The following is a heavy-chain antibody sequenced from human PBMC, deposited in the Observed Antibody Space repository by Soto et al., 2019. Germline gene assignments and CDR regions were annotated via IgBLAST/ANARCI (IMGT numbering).Heavy chain of an antibody. Sequence: GGSLRLSCAASGFTFSSYWMSWVRQAPGKGLEWVANIKQDGSEKYYVDSVKGRFTISRDNAKNSLYLQMNSLRAEDTAVYYCARGGRITIFGVVPTWGQGTLVTVSS. V-gene: IGHV3-7*01. CDR3: ARGGRITIFGVVPT. D-gene: IGHD3-3*01. J-gene: IGHJ5*02. CDR2: IKQDGSEK. CDR1: GFTFSSYW.